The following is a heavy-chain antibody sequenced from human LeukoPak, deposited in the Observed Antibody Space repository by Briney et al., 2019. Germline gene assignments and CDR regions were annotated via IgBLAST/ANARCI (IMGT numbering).Heavy chain of an antibody. CDR3: ARGTTLQLWLNYFDY. CDR1: GYTFTGYY. J-gene: IGHJ4*02. D-gene: IGHD5-18*01. CDR2: INPDSGGT. V-gene: IGHV1-2*02. Sequence: ASVKVSCKASGYTFTGYYMHWVRQAPGQGLEWMGWINPDSGGTNYAQKFQGRVTMTRDTSISTAYMELSRLRSDDTAVYYCARGTTLQLWLNYFDYWGQGTLVTVSS.